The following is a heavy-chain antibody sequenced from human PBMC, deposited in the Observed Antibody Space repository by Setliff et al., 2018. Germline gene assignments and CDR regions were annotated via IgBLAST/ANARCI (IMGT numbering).Heavy chain of an antibody. CDR1: GFTFAMYG. J-gene: IGHJ4*02. V-gene: IGHV3-30*02. D-gene: IGHD3-22*01. Sequence: GGSLRLSCAASGFTFAMYGMHWVRQAPGKGLEWVTFIRYNGDYDGSRTDYADSVKGRFTISRDNSRDTVFLQMNNVRTEDTALYYCARGEKYYSDSSGYSLDFWGQGTLVTVSS. CDR3: ARGEKYYSDSSGYSLDF. CDR2: IRYNGDYDGSRT.